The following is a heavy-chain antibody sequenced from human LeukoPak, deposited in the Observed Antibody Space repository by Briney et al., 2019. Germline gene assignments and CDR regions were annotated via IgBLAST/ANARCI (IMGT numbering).Heavy chain of an antibody. CDR1: GFTFSSYA. Sequence: QPGGSLRLSCAASGFTFSSYAMHWVRQAPGKGLEWVAVISYDGSNRYYADSVKGRFTISRDNSKNTLYLQMNSLRAEDTAVYYCAREHDYYFDYWGQGTLVTVSS. CDR3: AREHDYYFDY. D-gene: IGHD1-1*01. CDR2: ISYDGSNR. J-gene: IGHJ4*02. V-gene: IGHV3-30-3*01.